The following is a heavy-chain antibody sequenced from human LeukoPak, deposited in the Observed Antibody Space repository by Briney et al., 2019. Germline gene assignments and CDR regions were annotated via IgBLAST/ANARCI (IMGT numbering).Heavy chain of an antibody. Sequence: KSSETLSLTCTVSGGSISSGSYYWSWIRQPAGKGLEWIGRIYTSGSTNYNPSLKSRVTISVDTSKNQFSLKLSSVTAADTAVYYCAREAEVNPYGVYYYYYYYMDVWGKGTTVTISS. D-gene: IGHD3-10*01. CDR1: GGSISSGSYY. CDR2: IYTSGST. CDR3: AREAEVNPYGVYYYYYYYMDV. V-gene: IGHV4-61*02. J-gene: IGHJ6*03.